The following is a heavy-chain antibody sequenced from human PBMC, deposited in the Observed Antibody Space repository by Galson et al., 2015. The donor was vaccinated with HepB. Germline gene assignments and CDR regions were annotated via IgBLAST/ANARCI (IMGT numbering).Heavy chain of an antibody. D-gene: IGHD6-19*01. CDR2: INSDGSST. CDR1: GFTFSTYW. V-gene: IGHV3-74*01. Sequence: SLRLSCAXSGFTFSTYWMHWVRQAPGKGLVXXSRINSDGSSTTYADSVKGRFTISRDNAKNTLYLQMNSLRAEDTAVYYCARARIAVAGFDYWGQGTLVTVSS. CDR3: ARARIAVAGFDY. J-gene: IGHJ4*02.